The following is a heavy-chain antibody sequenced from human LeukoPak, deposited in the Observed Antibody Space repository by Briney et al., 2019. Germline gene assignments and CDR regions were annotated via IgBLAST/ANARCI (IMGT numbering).Heavy chain of an antibody. D-gene: IGHD3-22*01. CDR1: GGFIGSSSFY. CDR2: LAYSGNT. CDR3: ASSTSYYYDSSGYFEY. J-gene: IGHJ4*02. V-gene: IGHV4-39*01. Sequence: SETLSLTCTVSGGFIGSSSFYWAWIRQPPGKGLEWIGSLAYSGNTYYKSSLKSRVTLSVDASKNQFSLNLTSWTAADTALFYCASSTSYYYDSSGYFEYWGQGILVTVSS.